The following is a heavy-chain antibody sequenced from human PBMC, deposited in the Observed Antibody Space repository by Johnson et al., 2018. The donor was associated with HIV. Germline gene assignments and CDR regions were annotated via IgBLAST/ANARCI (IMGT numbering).Heavy chain of an antibody. V-gene: IGHV3-11*01. J-gene: IGHJ3*02. CDR3: ARLIAVVIDGFDI. D-gene: IGHD3-22*01. CDR2: ISSSGNPI. Sequence: HVQLVESGGGLVKPGGSLRLSCAASGFIFSDYYMSWIRQAPGKGLEWVSYISSSGNPIYYADSVNGRFTISRDNAKNSLYLQMNTLRAEDTAVYYCARLIAVVIDGFDIWGQGTMVTVSS. CDR1: GFIFSDYY.